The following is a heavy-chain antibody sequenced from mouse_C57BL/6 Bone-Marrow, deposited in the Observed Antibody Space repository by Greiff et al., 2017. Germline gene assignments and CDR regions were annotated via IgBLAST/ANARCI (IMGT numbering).Heavy chain of an antibody. V-gene: IGHV14-4*01. CDR3: SSCEDNYFDF. Sequence: VQLQQSGAGLVRPGASVKLSCTASGYNFTDDYIHWVKQRPEQGLEWIGWIDPEIGDTEYDTKFQGKATITSDTSSNTSYLQRSSLSSEDTAVYYGSSCEDNYFDFWGQGTPLTVAA. J-gene: IGHJ2*01. CDR1: GYNFTDDY. CDR2: IDPEIGDT.